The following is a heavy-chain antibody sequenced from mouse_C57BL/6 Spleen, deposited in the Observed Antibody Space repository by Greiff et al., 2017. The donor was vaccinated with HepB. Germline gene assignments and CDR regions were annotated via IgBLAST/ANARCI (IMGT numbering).Heavy chain of an antibody. J-gene: IGHJ3*01. V-gene: IGHV1-74*01. CDR1: GYTFTSYW. D-gene: IGHD1-1*01. CDR2: IHPSDSDT. CDR3: AIGFIYYYGSSQSSFAY. Sequence: VQLQQPGAELVKPGASVKVSCKASGYTFTSYWMHWVKQRPGQGLEWIGRIHPSDSDTNYNQKFKGKATLTVDKSSSTAYMQLSSLTSEDSAVYYCAIGFIYYYGSSQSSFAYWGQGTLVTVSA.